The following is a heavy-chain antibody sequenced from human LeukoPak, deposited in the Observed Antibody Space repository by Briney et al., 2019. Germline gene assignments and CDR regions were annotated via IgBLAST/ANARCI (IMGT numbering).Heavy chain of an antibody. J-gene: IGHJ6*03. CDR1: GGSVSSYY. CDR2: IYTSGST. D-gene: IGHD6-13*01. V-gene: IGHV4-4*07. CDR3: AKVTVAAAGPDHYYYYYYMDV. Sequence: SETLSLTCTVSGGSVSSYYWSWVRQPAGKGLEWIGRIYTSGSTNYNPSLKSRVTMSVDTSKNQFSLKLSSVTAADTAVYYCAKVTVAAAGPDHYYYYYYMDVWGKGTTVTVSS.